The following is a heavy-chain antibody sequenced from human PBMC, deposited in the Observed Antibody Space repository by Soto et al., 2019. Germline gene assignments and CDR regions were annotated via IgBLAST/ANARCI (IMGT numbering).Heavy chain of an antibody. D-gene: IGHD3-10*01. Sequence: GGSLRLSCAASGFTFSSYAMHWVRQAPGKGLEWVAVISYDGSNKYYADSVKGRFTISRDNSKNTLYLQMNSLRAEDTAVYYCAREELWFGELSLNDAFDIWGQGTMVTV. CDR1: GFTFSSYA. V-gene: IGHV3-30-3*01. CDR2: ISYDGSNK. CDR3: AREELWFGELSLNDAFDI. J-gene: IGHJ3*02.